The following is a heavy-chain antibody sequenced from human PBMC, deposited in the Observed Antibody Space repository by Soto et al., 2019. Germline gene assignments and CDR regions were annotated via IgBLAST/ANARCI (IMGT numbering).Heavy chain of an antibody. Sequence: ASVKVSCKASGGTFSSYAISWVRQAPGQGLEWMGGIIPIFGTANYAQKFQGRVTITADESTSTAYMELSSLRSEDTAVYYCARAGGYVDTAMGSYYYYGMDVWGQGTTVTVSS. CDR1: GGTFSSYA. V-gene: IGHV1-69*13. J-gene: IGHJ6*02. CDR2: IIPIFGTA. CDR3: ARAGGYVDTAMGSYYYYGMDV. D-gene: IGHD5-18*01.